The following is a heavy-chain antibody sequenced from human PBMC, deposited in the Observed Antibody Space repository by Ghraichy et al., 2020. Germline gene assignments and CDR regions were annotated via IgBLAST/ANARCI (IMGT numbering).Heavy chain of an antibody. D-gene: IGHD5-24*01. CDR3: ARSDGRIGY. V-gene: IGHV3-74*01. Sequence: GESLNISCAASGFTLSTYWMHWVRQAPRKGLEWVSHINTDGSTTNYADSVKGRFTISRDNAKNTLYLQMNSLRAEDTAVYYCARSDGRIGYWGQGTLVTVSS. CDR2: INTDGSTT. J-gene: IGHJ4*02. CDR1: GFTLSTYW.